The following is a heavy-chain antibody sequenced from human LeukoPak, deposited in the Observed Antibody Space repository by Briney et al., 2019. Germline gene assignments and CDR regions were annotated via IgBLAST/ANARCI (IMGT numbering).Heavy chain of an antibody. CDR1: GGSISSGSYY. CDR3: ARGKRGYCSSTSCYWLDY. D-gene: IGHD2-2*01. Sequence: PSQTLSLTCTVSGGSISSGSYYWSWIRQPAGTGLEWIGRIYTSGSTNYNPSLKSRVTISVDTSKNQFSLKLSSVTAADTAVYYCARGKRGYCSSTSCYWLDYWGQGTLVTVSS. V-gene: IGHV4-61*02. CDR2: IYTSGST. J-gene: IGHJ4*02.